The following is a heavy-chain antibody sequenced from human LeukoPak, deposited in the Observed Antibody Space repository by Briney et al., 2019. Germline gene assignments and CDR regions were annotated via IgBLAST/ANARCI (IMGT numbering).Heavy chain of an antibody. Sequence: GASVKVSCKASGYTFTGYYMHWVRQAPGQGLEWMGWINPNSGGTNYAQKFQGRVTMTRDTPISTAYMELSRLRSEDTAVYYCARDYDILNGYYISAYWGQGTLVTVSS. V-gene: IGHV1-2*02. J-gene: IGHJ4*02. CDR2: INPNSGGT. D-gene: IGHD3-9*01. CDR1: GYTFTGYY. CDR3: ARDYDILNGYYISAY.